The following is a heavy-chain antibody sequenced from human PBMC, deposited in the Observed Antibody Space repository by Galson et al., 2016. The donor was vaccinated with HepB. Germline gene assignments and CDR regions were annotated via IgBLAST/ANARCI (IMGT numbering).Heavy chain of an antibody. D-gene: IGHD7-27*01. CDR1: GYTFTTFG. Sequence: SVKVSCKASGYTFTTFGIAWVRRAPGQGLEWMGWISGYDGTTHYAQNLQGRTTMTADTSTTTVHMELRSLRSDDTAMYYCARSGDGNWFETWGQGTLVT. CDR3: ARSGDGNWFET. CDR2: ISGYDGTT. J-gene: IGHJ5*02. V-gene: IGHV1-18*04.